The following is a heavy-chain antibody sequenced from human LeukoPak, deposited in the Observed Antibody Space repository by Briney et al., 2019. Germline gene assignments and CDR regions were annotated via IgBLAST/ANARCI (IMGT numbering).Heavy chain of an antibody. CDR2: MNPKSGNT. CDR1: GYTFTRYD. J-gene: IGHJ6*03. CDR3: ARGELVVPAAILVENYYYYMDV. D-gene: IGHD2-2*01. V-gene: IGHV1-8*03. Sequence: ASVKVSCKASGYTFTRYDINWVRQATGQGLEWMGWMNPKSGNTGHAQKFQGRVTITRDTSISTVYMELSSLRSEDTAVYYCARGELVVPAAILVENYYYYMDVWGKGTTVTVSS.